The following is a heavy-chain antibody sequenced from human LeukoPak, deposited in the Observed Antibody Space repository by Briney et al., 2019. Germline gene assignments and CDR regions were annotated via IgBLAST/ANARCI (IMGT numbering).Heavy chain of an antibody. CDR3: ARDVDTMNFDY. D-gene: IGHD5-18*01. J-gene: IGHJ4*02. CDR2: IYYSGST. Sequence: PSETLSLTCTVSGGSISSYYWSWIRQPPGKGLEWIGYIYYSGSTNYKPSLKSRVTISVDTSKNQFSLKLSSVTAADTAVYYCARDVDTMNFDYWGQGTLVTVSS. CDR1: GGSISSYY. V-gene: IGHV4-59*01.